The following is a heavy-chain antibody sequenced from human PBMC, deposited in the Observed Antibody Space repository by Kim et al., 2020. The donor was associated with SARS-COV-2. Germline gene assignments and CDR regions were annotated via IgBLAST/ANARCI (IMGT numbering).Heavy chain of an antibody. V-gene: IGHV1-24*01. CDR1: GYTLTELS. D-gene: IGHD1-26*01. CDR3: ATAGMLVGAIGYFDY. J-gene: IGHJ4*02. Sequence: ASVKVSCKVSGYTLTELSMHWVRQAPGKGLEWMGGFDPEDGETIYAQKFQGRVTMTEDTSTDTAYMELSSLRSEDTAVYYWATAGMLVGAIGYFDYWGQGTLVTVSS. CDR2: FDPEDGET.